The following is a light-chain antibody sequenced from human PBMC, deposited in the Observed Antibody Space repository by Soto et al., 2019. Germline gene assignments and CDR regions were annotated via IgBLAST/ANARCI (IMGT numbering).Light chain of an antibody. CDR1: SSDVGAYNF. CDR3: SAYTVSRTYV. Sequence: LTQPASVSGSPGQSITISCTGTSSDVGAYNFVSWHQQHPGKAAKLMIYNVYDRPSGISYRFSGSKSGNTASLTISGLQGEDEADYYCSAYTVSRTYVFGTGTKVTVL. J-gene: IGLJ1*01. CDR2: NVY. V-gene: IGLV2-14*03.